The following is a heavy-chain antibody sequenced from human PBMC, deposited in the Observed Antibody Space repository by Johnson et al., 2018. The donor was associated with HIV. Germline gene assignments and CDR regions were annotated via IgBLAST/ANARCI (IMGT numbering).Heavy chain of an antibody. CDR1: GFTFSSYW. J-gene: IGHJ3*02. CDR3: AFSSWYAFDI. Sequence: QVQLVESGGGLVQPGGSLRLSCAASGFTFSSYWMSWVRQAPGKGLAWVAFIRFDGSDKYYADSAQGRFTISRDNSKNTLYLQMNSLRAEDKAVYYCAFSSWYAFDIWGQGTMVTVSS. D-gene: IGHD6-13*01. CDR2: IRFDGSDK. V-gene: IGHV3-30*02.